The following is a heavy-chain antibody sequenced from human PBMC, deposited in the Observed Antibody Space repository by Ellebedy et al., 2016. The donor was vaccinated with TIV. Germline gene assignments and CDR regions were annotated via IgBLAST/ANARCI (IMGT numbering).Heavy chain of an antibody. CDR1: GGSISSSSYY. D-gene: IGHD3-10*01. CDR2: IYYSGST. V-gene: IGHV4-39*07. Sequence: MPSETLSLTCTVSGGSISSSSYYWGWIRQPPGKGLEWIGSIYYSGSTYYNPSLKSRVTVSVDTSKNQFSLKLSSVTAADTAVYYCARFRVRVYYFDYWGQGTLVTVSS. CDR3: ARFRVRVYYFDY. J-gene: IGHJ4*02.